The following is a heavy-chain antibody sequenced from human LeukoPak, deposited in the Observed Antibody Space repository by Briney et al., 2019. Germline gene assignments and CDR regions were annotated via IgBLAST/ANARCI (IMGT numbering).Heavy chain of an antibody. J-gene: IGHJ4*02. CDR1: GYTFTVYY. CDR2: INPNSGVT. V-gene: IGHV1-2*02. Sequence: ASVTVSFKGSGYTFTVYYINWVRQAPGQGLEWMGWINPNSGVTHYQQKFQRRVTMTSHTSIRTAYMEVSSLRSDDTAVYYCARGQQWLQAFDYWRRGTLVTVSS. D-gene: IGHD6-19*01. CDR3: ARGQQWLQAFDY.